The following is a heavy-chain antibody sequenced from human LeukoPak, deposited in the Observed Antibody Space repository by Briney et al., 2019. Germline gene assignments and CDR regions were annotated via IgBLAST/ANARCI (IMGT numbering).Heavy chain of an antibody. CDR2: IYNSGST. Sequence: PSQTLSLTCTVSGGSISSGAYYWSWIRQLPGKGLEWIGYIYNSGSTDYNPSLKSRLTISVDTSKNQFSLKLSSVTAADTAVYYCARSRSGYSYDHAAFDIWGQGTMVTVSS. CDR1: GGSISSGAYY. V-gene: IGHV4-31*03. CDR3: ARSRSGYSYDHAAFDI. D-gene: IGHD5-18*01. J-gene: IGHJ3*02.